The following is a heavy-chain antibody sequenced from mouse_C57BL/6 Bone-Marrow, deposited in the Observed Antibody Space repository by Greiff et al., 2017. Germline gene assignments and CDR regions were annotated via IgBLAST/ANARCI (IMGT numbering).Heavy chain of an antibody. CDR2: IYPGDGDT. CDR1: GYAFSSYW. CDR3: ARKRGVTTAYYFDY. J-gene: IGHJ2*01. V-gene: IGHV1-80*01. D-gene: IGHD2-2*01. Sequence: VQLQQSGAELVKPGASVKISCKASGYAFSSYWMNWVKQRPGKGLEWIGQIYPGDGDTNYNGKFKGKATLTADKSSSTAYMQLSSLTSEDSAVYFCARKRGVTTAYYFDYWGQGTTLTVSS.